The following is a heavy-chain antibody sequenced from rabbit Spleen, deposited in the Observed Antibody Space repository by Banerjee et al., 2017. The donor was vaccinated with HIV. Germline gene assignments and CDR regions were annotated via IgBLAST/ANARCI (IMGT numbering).Heavy chain of an antibody. CDR2: IDPVFGIT. V-gene: IGHV1S7*01. CDR3: ARGPPYAGYTSYGYVYFNL. Sequence: QLEESAGGLVQPGGSLKLSCKASGFTLSSYYMNWVRQAPGKGLEWIGYIDPVFGITYYANWVNGRFSISRENAQNTVYLQLKSLTAADTATYFCARGPPYAGYTSYGYVYFNLWGQGTLITVS. CDR1: GFTLSSYY. J-gene: IGHJ4*01. D-gene: IGHD6-1*01.